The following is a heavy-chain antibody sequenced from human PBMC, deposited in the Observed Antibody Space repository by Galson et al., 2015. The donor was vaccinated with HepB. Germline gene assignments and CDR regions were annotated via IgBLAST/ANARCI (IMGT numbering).Heavy chain of an antibody. D-gene: IGHD2-15*01. CDR1: GFTFRDYA. V-gene: IGHV3-23*01. Sequence: SLRLSCAVSGFTFRDYAMSWVRQAPGKGLEWVSGISGGGGSTSYADSVKGRFTISRDNSKNTLYLQINSLRPEDTAVYFCAKDLELAYCSGGSCSPPDYWGQGTLVTVSS. CDR2: ISGGGGST. CDR3: AKDLELAYCSGGSCSPPDY. J-gene: IGHJ4*02.